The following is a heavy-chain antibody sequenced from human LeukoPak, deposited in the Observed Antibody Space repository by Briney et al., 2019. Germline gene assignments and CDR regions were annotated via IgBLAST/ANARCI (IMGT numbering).Heavy chain of an antibody. CDR3: ARGSAGALDY. Sequence: GGSLRLSCAASGFTFSSYAMHWVRQAPGKGLGWVAVISYDGSNKYYADSVKGRFTISRDNSKNTLYLQMNSLRAEDTAVYYCARGSAGALDYWGQGTLVTVSS. CDR2: ISYDGSNK. J-gene: IGHJ4*02. D-gene: IGHD1-26*01. V-gene: IGHV3-30-3*01. CDR1: GFTFSSYA.